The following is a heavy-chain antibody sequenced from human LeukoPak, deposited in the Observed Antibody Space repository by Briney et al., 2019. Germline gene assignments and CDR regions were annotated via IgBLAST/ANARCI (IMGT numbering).Heavy chain of an antibody. Sequence: AASVKVSCKASGYTFTGYYMHWVRQAPGQGLEWMGWINPNSGGTNYAQKFQGWVTMTRDTSISTAYMELSRLRSDDTAVYYCAIHEIRGAQVYWGQGTLVTVSS. D-gene: IGHD3-16*01. V-gene: IGHV1-2*04. J-gene: IGHJ4*02. CDR2: INPNSGGT. CDR3: AIHEIRGAQVY. CDR1: GYTFTGYY.